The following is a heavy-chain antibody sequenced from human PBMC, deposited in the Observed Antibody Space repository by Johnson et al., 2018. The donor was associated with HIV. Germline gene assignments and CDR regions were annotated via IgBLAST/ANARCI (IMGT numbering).Heavy chain of an antibody. D-gene: IGHD1-26*01. V-gene: IGHV3-66*04. CDR2: IYSGGNT. CDR3: ARLIVGAPGAFDI. Sequence: VQLVESGGGLVQPGGSLRLSCAASGFTVSSNYMSWVRQAPGKGLEWVSVIYSGGNTYYADSVKGRFTISRDNSKNTLYLQMNSLRAEDTAVYYCARLIVGAPGAFDIWGQGTMVTVSS. CDR1: GFTVSSNY. J-gene: IGHJ3*02.